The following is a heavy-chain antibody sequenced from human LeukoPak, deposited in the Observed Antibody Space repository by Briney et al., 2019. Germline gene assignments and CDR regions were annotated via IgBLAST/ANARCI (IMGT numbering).Heavy chain of an antibody. J-gene: IGHJ4*02. Sequence: GASVEVSCKASGYTFTGYYIHWVRQAPGQGLEWMGWINPNNGGTNYAQKLQGRVTMTTDTSTSTAYMELRSLRSDDTAVYYCARTPSTSETAAGSFDYWGQGTLVTVSS. CDR3: ARTPSTSETAAGSFDY. CDR1: GYTFTGYY. V-gene: IGHV1-2*02. CDR2: INPNNGGT. D-gene: IGHD6-13*01.